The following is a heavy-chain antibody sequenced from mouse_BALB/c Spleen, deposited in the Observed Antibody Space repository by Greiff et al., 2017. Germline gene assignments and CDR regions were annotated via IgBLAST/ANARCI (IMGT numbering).Heavy chain of an antibody. CDR1: GYSFTSYY. J-gene: IGHJ4*01. CDR3: ARNYGSSYYAMDY. CDR2: IFPGSGNT. D-gene: IGHD1-1*01. V-gene: IGHV1-66*01. Sequence: VQLVESGPELVKPGASVKISCKASGYSFTSYYIHWVKQRPGQGLEWIGWIFPGSGNTKYNEKFKGKATLTADTSSSTAYMQLSSLTSEDSAVYFCARNYGSSYYAMDYWGQGTSVTVSS.